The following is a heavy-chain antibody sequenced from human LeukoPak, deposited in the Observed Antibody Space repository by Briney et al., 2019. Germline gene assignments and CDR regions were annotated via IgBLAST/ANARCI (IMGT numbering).Heavy chain of an antibody. V-gene: IGHV3-7*01. J-gene: IGHJ3*02. CDR1: GFTFSSYW. Sequence: RGSLRLSCAASGFTFSSYWISWVRQAPGKGLEWVANIKQDGSEKYYVDSVKGRFTISRDNAKNSLYLQMNSLRAEDTAVYYCAREIYGVGAFDIWGQGTMDTVSS. D-gene: IGHD4-17*01. CDR3: AREIYGVGAFDI. CDR2: IKQDGSEK.